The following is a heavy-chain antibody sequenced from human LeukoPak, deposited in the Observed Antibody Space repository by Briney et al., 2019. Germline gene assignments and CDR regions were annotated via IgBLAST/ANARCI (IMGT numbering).Heavy chain of an antibody. J-gene: IGHJ4*02. D-gene: IGHD2-2*01. CDR2: ITSNGGST. Sequence: PGGSLRLSCSASGFTFSSYAMNWVRQAPGKGLEYVSAITSNGGSTYYADSVKGRFTISRDNSKNTLYLQMSSLRVEDTAVYYCVKGRCSYSSCYGGDYWGQGTLVTVSS. CDR3: VKGRCSYSSCYGGDY. V-gene: IGHV3-64D*06. CDR1: GFTFSSYA.